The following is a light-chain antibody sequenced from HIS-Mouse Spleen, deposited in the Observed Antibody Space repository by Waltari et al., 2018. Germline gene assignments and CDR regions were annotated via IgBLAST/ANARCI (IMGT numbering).Light chain of an antibody. J-gene: IGLJ2*01. V-gene: IGLV3-10*01. Sequence: SYELTQPPSVSVSPGQTARITCSGDALPKKYAYWYQQKSGQAPVLVIYEDSKRPSGIPWRFSGSSSGTMATLTISGAQVEDEADYYCYSTDSSGNHRVFGGGTELTVL. CDR1: ALPKKY. CDR2: EDS. CDR3: YSTDSSGNHRV.